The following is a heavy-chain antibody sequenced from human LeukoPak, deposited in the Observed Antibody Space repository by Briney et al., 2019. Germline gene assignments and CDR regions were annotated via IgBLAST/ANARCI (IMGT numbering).Heavy chain of an antibody. D-gene: IGHD1-1*01. CDR3: ARSSWNDFWYFDL. V-gene: IGHV4-39*07. J-gene: IGHJ2*01. CDR1: GGSINSFDNY. Sequence: SETLSLTCTVSGGSINSFDNYWSWLRQAPGKGLEWIGSIYYSGSTYYNPSLKSRVTISVDTSKNQFSLKLSSVTAADTAVYYCARSSWNDFWYFDLWGRGTLVTVSS. CDR2: IYYSGST.